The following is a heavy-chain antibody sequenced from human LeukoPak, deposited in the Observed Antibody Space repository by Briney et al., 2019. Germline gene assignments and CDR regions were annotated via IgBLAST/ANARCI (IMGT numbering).Heavy chain of an antibody. CDR2: ITSSSSYI. V-gene: IGHV3-21*01. CDR3: ARDGDTVLTRGYYYYIDV. CDR1: GFTFISYT. Sequence: GGSLRLSGAASGFTFISYTMNWVRQAPGKGPEGVSSITSSSSYIYYADSGKGRFTIPRDNARNSLYLQMNSLRAEDTALYYCARDGDTVLTRGYYYYIDVWGKGTTVTVSS. D-gene: IGHD4-23*01. J-gene: IGHJ6*03.